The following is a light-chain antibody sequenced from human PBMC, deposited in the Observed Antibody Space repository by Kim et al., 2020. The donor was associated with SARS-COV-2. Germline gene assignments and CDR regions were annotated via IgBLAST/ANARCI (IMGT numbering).Light chain of an antibody. CDR2: YDS. V-gene: IGLV3-21*04. CDR3: QVWDSSSDHPV. Sequence: APGKTARITCGENNIGSKSVHWYQQQPGQAPVLVIYYDSDRPSGIPERFSGSNSGNTATLTISRVEAGDEADYYCQVWDSSSDHPVFGGGTKLTVL. J-gene: IGLJ3*02. CDR1: NIGSKS.